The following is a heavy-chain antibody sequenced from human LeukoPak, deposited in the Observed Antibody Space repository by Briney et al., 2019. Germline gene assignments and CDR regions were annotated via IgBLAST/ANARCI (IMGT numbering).Heavy chain of an antibody. CDR2: SNRDGSST. CDR1: GFTFSSYW. D-gene: IGHD2-15*01. J-gene: IGHJ3*02. Sequence: PGGSLRLSCAASGFTFSSYWMHWVRQAPGKGLVWVSRSNRDGSSTNYADSVKGRFTISRDNAKKSLYLQMNSLRAEDTAVYYCARDLYIEIISAFDIWGQGTMVTVSS. CDR3: ARDLYIEIISAFDI. V-gene: IGHV3-74*01.